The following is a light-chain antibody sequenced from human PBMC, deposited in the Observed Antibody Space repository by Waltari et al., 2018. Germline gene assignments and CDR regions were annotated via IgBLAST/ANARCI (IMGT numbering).Light chain of an antibody. V-gene: IGKV3-11*01. CDR3: QQRSNWPRLT. CDR2: DAS. Sequence: EIVLTQSPATLSLSPGERATLSCRASQSVSSYLAWYQQKPGQAPRLLIYDASNRATGIPARCSGSGSATDVTLTISSLEPEDFAVYYCQQRSNWPRLTFGGGTKVEIK. J-gene: IGKJ4*01. CDR1: QSVSSY.